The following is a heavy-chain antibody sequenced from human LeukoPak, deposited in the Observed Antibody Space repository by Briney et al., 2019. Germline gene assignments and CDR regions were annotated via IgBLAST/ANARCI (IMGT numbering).Heavy chain of an antibody. Sequence: GGSLRLSCAASGFTIITYAMSWVRQAPGKGLEWVSAISGGSGNTYYADSVRGRFTISRDNSKNTLYLQMNSLRAEDTAIYYCAKDFFGVVAIIDYWGQGTLVTVSS. D-gene: IGHD3-3*01. V-gene: IGHV3-23*01. CDR2: ISGGSGNT. CDR1: GFTIITYA. CDR3: AKDFFGVVAIIDY. J-gene: IGHJ4*02.